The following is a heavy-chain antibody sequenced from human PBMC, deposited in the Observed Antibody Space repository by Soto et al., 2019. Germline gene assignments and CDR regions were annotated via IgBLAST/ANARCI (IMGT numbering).Heavy chain of an antibody. D-gene: IGHD1-1*01. Sequence: VQLLESGGGLVHPGGSLRLSCAASGFTFSNYAMIWVRQAPGKGLEWVSSISGLGENTYYADSVKDRFTISRDSSNNTLFLQMNSLRAEDTAVYYCARPTGTSNYWKFYFDQWGQGALVTVSS. J-gene: IGHJ4*02. CDR3: ARPTGTSNYWKFYFDQ. CDR2: ISGLGENT. V-gene: IGHV3-23*01. CDR1: GFTFSNYA.